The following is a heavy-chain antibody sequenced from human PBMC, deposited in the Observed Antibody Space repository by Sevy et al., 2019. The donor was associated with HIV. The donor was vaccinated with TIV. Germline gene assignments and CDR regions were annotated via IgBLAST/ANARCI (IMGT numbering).Heavy chain of an antibody. CDR3: ARVAEDSSGYGY. D-gene: IGHD3-22*01. CDR1: GFSFSTYW. Sequence: GGSLRLSCAASGFSFSTYWMTWVRQAPGKGLEWVATMNQDGTERDYVDSVKGRFTISRDNSKNTLYLQMNSLRAEDTAVYYCARVAEDSSGYGYWGQGTLVTVSS. J-gene: IGHJ4*02. V-gene: IGHV3-7*01. CDR2: MNQDGTER.